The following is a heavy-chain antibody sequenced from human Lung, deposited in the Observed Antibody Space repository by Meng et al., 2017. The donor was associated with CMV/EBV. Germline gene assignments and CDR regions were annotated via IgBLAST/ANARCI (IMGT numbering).Heavy chain of an antibody. CDR3: ARETITRPRNSFDY. V-gene: IGHV4-61*01. CDR1: GGSVSSASYY. Sequence: SGGSVSSASYYWSWIRQPPGKGLEWIGYIYYSGSTNYNPSLKSRVTISLDTSKNQFSLELTSVTAADTAVYYCARETITRPRNSFDYWGQGTLVTVSS. D-gene: IGHD3-10*01. CDR2: IYYSGST. J-gene: IGHJ4*02.